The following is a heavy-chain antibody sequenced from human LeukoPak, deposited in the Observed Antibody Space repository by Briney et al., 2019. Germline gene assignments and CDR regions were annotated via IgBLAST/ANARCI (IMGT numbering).Heavy chain of an antibody. J-gene: IGHJ3*02. Sequence: PGGSLRLSCAASGFTFSSYSMNWVRQAPGKGLEWVSPISSSSSYIYYADSVKGRFTISKGNAKNSLYLQMNSLRAEDTAVYYCARRMVTAKAFDIWGQGTMVTVSS. CDR2: ISSSSSYI. CDR1: GFTFSSYS. CDR3: ARRMVTAKAFDI. V-gene: IGHV3-21*01. D-gene: IGHD2-21*02.